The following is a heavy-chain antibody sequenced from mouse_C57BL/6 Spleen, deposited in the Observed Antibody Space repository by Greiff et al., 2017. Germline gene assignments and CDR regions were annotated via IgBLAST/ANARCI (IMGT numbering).Heavy chain of an antibody. CDR1: GYTFTSYW. CDR2: IHPNSGST. D-gene: IGHD1-1*01. V-gene: IGHV1-64*01. CDR3: AKVATHWDFEV. Sequence: QVQLQQPGAELVKPGASVKLSCKASGYTFTSYWMHWVKQRPGQGLEWIGMIHPNSGSTNYNEKFQSKATLTGDKSSSTAYMQLSSLTSEDSAVYYCAKVATHWDFEVWGTGTTVTVAS. J-gene: IGHJ1*03.